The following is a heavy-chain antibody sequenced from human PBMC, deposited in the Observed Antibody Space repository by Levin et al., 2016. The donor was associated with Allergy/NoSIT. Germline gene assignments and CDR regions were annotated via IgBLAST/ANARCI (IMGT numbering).Heavy chain of an antibody. CDR3: ARQGSAGENDGFDF. Sequence: GESLKISCKGSAYSFSSYWIAWVRQLPGKGLEWMGIIYPGDSDTRYSPSFQGQVTISADKSISTVYLQWNSLKASDVAMYYCARQGSAGENDGFDFWGQGTMVTVSS. CDR2: IYPGDSDT. J-gene: IGHJ3*01. V-gene: IGHV5-51*01. CDR1: AYSFSSYW. D-gene: IGHD3-10*01.